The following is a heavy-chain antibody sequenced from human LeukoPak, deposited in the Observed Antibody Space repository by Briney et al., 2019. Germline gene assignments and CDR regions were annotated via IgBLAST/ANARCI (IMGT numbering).Heavy chain of an antibody. D-gene: IGHD6-6*01. Sequence: GASVKVSCKASGGTFSSYAISWVRQAPGQGLEWMGGIIPIFGTANYAQKFQGRVTITAATSTAYMELSSLRSEDTAVYYCASREYSSSPQGEDFDYWGQGTLVTVSS. V-gene: IGHV1-69*13. CDR1: GGTFSSYA. CDR3: ASREYSSSPQGEDFDY. J-gene: IGHJ4*02. CDR2: IIPIFGTA.